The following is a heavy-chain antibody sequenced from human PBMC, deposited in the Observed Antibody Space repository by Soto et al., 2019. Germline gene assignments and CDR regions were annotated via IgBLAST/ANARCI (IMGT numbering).Heavy chain of an antibody. J-gene: IGHJ6*02. CDR1: GGTFSSYA. CDR3: ARSPLRFLEWLINYGMDV. D-gene: IGHD3-3*01. V-gene: IGHV1-69*13. CDR2: IIPIFGTA. Sequence: ASVKVSCKASGGTFSSYAISWVRQAPGQGLEWMGGIIPIFGTANYAQKFQGRVTITADESTSTAYMELSSLRSEDTAVYYCARSPLRFLEWLINYGMDVWGQGTTVTVSS.